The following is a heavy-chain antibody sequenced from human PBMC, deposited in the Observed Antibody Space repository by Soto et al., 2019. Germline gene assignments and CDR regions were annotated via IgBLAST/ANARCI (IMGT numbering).Heavy chain of an antibody. Sequence: GGSLRLSCAASGLTFDDYAMHWVRQAPGKGLEWVSGISWNSGSIGYADSVKGRFTISRDNAKNSLYLQMNSLRAEDTALYYCAKDRIPNYYYYYMDVWGKGTTVTVSS. J-gene: IGHJ6*03. V-gene: IGHV3-9*01. CDR1: GLTFDDYA. CDR2: ISWNSGSI. CDR3: AKDRIPNYYYYYMDV.